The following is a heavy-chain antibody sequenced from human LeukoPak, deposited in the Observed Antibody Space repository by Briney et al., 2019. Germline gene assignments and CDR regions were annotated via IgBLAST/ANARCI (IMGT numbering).Heavy chain of an antibody. D-gene: IGHD5-24*01. V-gene: IGHV4-59*01. J-gene: IGHJ3*02. CDR1: GGSISSYY. CDR3: ARPQEMATVSAFDI. CDR2: IYYIGST. Sequence: SETLSLTCTVSGGSISSYYWSWIRQPPGKGLEWIGYIYYIGSTKYNPSLKSRVTISVDTSKNQYSLKLSSVTAADTAVYFCARPQEMATVSAFDIWGQGTMVTVSS.